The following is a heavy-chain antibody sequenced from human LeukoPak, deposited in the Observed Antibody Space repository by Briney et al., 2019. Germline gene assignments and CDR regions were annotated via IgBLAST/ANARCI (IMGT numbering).Heavy chain of an antibody. CDR1: GGSISSYY. CDR2: IYTSGST. CDR3: ARRSGVTNWFDP. D-gene: IGHD4-23*01. J-gene: IGHJ5*02. Sequence: SETLSLTCTVSGGSISSYYWSWIRQPPGKGLEWIGYIYTSGSTNYNPSLKSRVTISLDTSKNQFSLKLSSVTAADTAVYYCARRSGVTNWFDPWGQGTLVTVSS. V-gene: IGHV4-4*09.